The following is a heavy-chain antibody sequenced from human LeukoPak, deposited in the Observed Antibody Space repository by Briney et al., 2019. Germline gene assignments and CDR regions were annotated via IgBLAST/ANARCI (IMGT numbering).Heavy chain of an antibody. CDR2: INPNSGGT. Sequence: ASLKVSCKTSGYTFTDYYMHWVRQAPGQGLEWMGWINPNSGGTNYAQKFQGRVTMTRDTSISTAYMELSRLRSDDTAVYYCARVPKISSGWSSLGYWGQGTLVTVSS. J-gene: IGHJ4*02. V-gene: IGHV1-2*02. D-gene: IGHD6-19*01. CDR1: GYTFTDYY. CDR3: ARVPKISSGWSSLGY.